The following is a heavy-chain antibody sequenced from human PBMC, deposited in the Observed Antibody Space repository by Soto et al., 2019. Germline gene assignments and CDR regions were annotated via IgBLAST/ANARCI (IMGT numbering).Heavy chain of an antibody. CDR2: IYYSGST. CDR1: GGSISSSSYY. V-gene: IGHV4-39*01. J-gene: IGHJ6*02. Sequence: SETLSLTCTVSGGSISSSSYYWGWIRQPPGKGLEWIGSIYYSGSTYYNPSLKSRVTISVDTSKNQFSLKLSSVTAADTAVYYCARLDWYYYYGMDVWGQGTTVTVSS. D-gene: IGHD2-2*03. CDR3: ARLDWYYYYGMDV.